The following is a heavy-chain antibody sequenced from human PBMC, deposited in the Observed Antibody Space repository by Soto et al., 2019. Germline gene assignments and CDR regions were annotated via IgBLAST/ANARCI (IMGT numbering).Heavy chain of an antibody. CDR2: ISSSGDAI. CDR1: GFIFSDYT. J-gene: IGHJ6*02. D-gene: IGHD6-13*01. V-gene: IGHV3-48*02. CDR3: ARDHGGSTWFVGVYYFFGMDV. Sequence: EVQLVESGGDLVQPGGSLRLSCAASGFIFSDYTMTWVRQAPGRGLEFVSHISSSGDAIFYAESVKGRFTVSRDNAKNSLYLQINSLRDDDTAVYFCARDHGGSTWFVGVYYFFGMDVWGQGTAVTVSS.